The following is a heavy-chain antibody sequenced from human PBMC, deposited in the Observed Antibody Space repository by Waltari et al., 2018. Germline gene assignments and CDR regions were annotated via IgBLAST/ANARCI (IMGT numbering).Heavy chain of an antibody. V-gene: IGHV1-46*01. Sequence: QVQLVQSGAEVKKPGASVKVSCKASGYTFTSYYMHWVRQAPGQGLEWMGIINPSGGSTNYGQKFQGRVTMTRDTSTSTVYMELSSLRSEDTAVYYCASRAGSYSAFDYWGQGTLVTVSS. CDR1: GYTFTSYY. D-gene: IGHD3-10*01. CDR2: INPSGGST. CDR3: ASRAGSYSAFDY. J-gene: IGHJ4*02.